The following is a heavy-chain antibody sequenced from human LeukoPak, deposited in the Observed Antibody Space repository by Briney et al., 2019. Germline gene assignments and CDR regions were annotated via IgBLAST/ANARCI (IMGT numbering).Heavy chain of an antibody. D-gene: IGHD6-19*01. V-gene: IGHV4-59*07. CDR1: GGSIRSYY. CDR3: ARVLPYSSGWGVDY. J-gene: IGHJ4*02. CDR2: IYYTGST. Sequence: SDTLSLTCTVSGGSIRSYYWSWIRQLPGKGLELIGYIYYTGSTNYNPSLKSRVTISVDTSKNQFSLNLISVTAADTAVYYCARVLPYSSGWGVDYWGQGALVTVSS.